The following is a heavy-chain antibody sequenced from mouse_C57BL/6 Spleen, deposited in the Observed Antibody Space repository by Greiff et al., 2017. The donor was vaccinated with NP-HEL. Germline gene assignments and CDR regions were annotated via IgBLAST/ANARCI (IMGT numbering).Heavy chain of an antibody. CDR2: ISYSGST. CDR1: GYSITSDY. Sequence: EVQLKESGPGLAKPSHSLSLTCSVTGYSITSDYWNWIRKFPGNKLEYMGYISYSGSTYYNPSLKSRISITRDTSKNQYYLQLNSVTTEDTATYYCARSVDGYYGYFDVWGTGTTVTVSS. CDR3: ARSVDGYYGYFDV. D-gene: IGHD2-3*01. V-gene: IGHV3-8*01. J-gene: IGHJ1*03.